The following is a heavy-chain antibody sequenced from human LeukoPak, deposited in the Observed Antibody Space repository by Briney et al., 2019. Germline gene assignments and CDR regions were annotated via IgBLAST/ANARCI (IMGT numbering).Heavy chain of an antibody. CDR2: ISGSGGST. Sequence: GGSLRLSCAASGFTFSSYAMSWVRQAPGEGLEWVSAISGSGGSTYYADSVKGRFTISRDNSKNTLYLQMNSLRAEDTAVYYCAKELKTVAGGTVGFDIWGQGTMVTVSS. J-gene: IGHJ3*02. CDR3: AKELKTVAGGTVGFDI. CDR1: GFTFSSYA. D-gene: IGHD6-13*01. V-gene: IGHV3-23*01.